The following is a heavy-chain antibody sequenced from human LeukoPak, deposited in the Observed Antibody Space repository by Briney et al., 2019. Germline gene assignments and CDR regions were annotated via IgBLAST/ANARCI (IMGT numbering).Heavy chain of an antibody. Sequence: GGSLRLSCAASGFTFSSYSMNWVRQAPGKGLEWVSSISSSSSYIYYADSVKGRFTISRDNAKNSLYLQMNSLRAEDTAVYYCAKGPYGSGTYYFDYWGQGTLVTVSS. CDR1: GFTFSSYS. J-gene: IGHJ4*02. CDR2: ISSSSSYI. CDR3: AKGPYGSGTYYFDY. V-gene: IGHV3-21*04. D-gene: IGHD3-10*01.